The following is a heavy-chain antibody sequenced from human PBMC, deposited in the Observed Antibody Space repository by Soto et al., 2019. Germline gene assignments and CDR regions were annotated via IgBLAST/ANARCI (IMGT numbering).Heavy chain of an antibody. Sequence: GGSLRISCAASGFTFSSYGMHWVRQAPGKGLEWVAVISYDGSNKYYADSVKGRFTISRDNSKNTLYLQMNSLRAEDTAVYYCAKSLSDYGDYVSFDYWGQGTLVTVSS. V-gene: IGHV3-30*18. CDR3: AKSLSDYGDYVSFDY. CDR2: ISYDGSNK. CDR1: GFTFSSYG. D-gene: IGHD4-17*01. J-gene: IGHJ4*02.